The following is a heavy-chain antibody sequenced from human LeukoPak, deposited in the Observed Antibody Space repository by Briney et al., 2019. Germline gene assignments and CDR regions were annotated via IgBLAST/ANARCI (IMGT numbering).Heavy chain of an antibody. V-gene: IGHV3-30*18. D-gene: IGHD6-13*01. CDR1: GFTFSTYG. CDR2: ISYDGSNK. J-gene: IGHJ4*02. CDR3: AKGSRRQQLSYFDY. Sequence: PGGSLRLSCAASGFTFSTYGMHWVRQAPGKGLEWVALISYDGSNKYCADSVKGRFTISRDNSKNTLYLQMNSLRAEDTAVYYCAKGSRRQQLSYFDYWGQGTLVTVSS.